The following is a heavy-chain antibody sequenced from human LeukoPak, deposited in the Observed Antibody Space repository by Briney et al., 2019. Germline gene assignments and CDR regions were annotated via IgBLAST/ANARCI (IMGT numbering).Heavy chain of an antibody. CDR2: ISYDGSNK. CDR3: AKDWGIYCSSTTCSLTLDY. D-gene: IGHD2-2*01. CDR1: GFTFSSYA. Sequence: GGSLRLSCAASGFTFSSYAMHWVRQAPGKGLEWVAVISYDGSNKYYADSVRGRFTISRDNSKNTLYLQMNNLRAEDTAVYYCAKDWGIYCSSTTCSLTLDYWGQGTLVTVSP. V-gene: IGHV3-30-3*01. J-gene: IGHJ4*02.